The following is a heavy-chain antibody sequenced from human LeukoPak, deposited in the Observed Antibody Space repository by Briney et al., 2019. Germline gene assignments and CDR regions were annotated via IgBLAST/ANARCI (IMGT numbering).Heavy chain of an antibody. CDR2: FDPEDGET. J-gene: IGHJ4*02. V-gene: IGHV1-24*01. D-gene: IGHD4-23*01. CDR3: ATEVTTVVTRNFDY. CDR1: GYTLTELS. Sequence: ASVKVSCKVSGYTLTELSMHWVRQAPGKGLEWMGGFDPEDGETIYAQRFQGRVTMTEDTSTDTAYMELSSLRSEDTAVYYCATEVTTVVTRNFDYWGQGTLVTVSS.